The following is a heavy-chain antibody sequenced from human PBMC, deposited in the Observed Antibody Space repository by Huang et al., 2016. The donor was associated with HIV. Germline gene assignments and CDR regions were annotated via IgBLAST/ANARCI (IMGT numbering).Heavy chain of an antibody. Sequence: EVQLVESGGGLVQPGGSLRLSCAASGFSISSYWMHWVRQAPGKGLVWDSGSNSDGSSTSYADSVKGRFTISRDNAKNTLYLQMNSLRAEDTAVYYCARDPRIQSWLNFFDYWGQGTLVSVSS. D-gene: IGHD3-22*01. J-gene: IGHJ4*02. CDR1: GFSISSYW. V-gene: IGHV3-74*01. CDR2: SNSDGSST. CDR3: ARDPRIQSWLNFFDY.